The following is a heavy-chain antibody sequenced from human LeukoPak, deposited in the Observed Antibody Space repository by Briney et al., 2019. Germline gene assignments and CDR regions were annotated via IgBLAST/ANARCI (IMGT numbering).Heavy chain of an antibody. CDR3: ARSRGSYPIGAEYFQH. Sequence: SETLSLTCTVSGGSISSSSYYWGWIRQRPGKGLEWIGSIHYSGSTYNKPSLKSRVTISVDTSKNQFSLKLSSVTAADTAVYYCARSRGSYPIGAEYFQHWGQGTLVTVSS. D-gene: IGHD1-26*01. J-gene: IGHJ1*01. CDR1: GGSISSSSYY. V-gene: IGHV4-39*07. CDR2: IHYSGST.